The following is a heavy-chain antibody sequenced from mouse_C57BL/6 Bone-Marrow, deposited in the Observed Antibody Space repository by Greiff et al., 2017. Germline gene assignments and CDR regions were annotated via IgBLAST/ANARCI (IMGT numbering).Heavy chain of an antibody. J-gene: IGHJ4*01. CDR1: GFSFNTYA. CDR3: VRSFHEYGRAMDY. CDR2: IRSKSNNYAT. Sequence: EVKLMESGGGLVQPKGSLKLSCAASGFSFNTYAMNWVRQAPGKGLEWVARIRSKSNNYATYYADSVKDRFTISRDDSESMLYLQMNTLKTEDTAMYYCVRSFHEYGRAMDYWGQGTSVTVSS. D-gene: IGHD5-1*01. V-gene: IGHV10-1*01.